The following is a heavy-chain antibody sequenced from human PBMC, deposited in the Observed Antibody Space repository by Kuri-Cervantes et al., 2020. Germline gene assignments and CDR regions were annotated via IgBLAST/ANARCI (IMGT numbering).Heavy chain of an antibody. Sequence: GGSLRLSCAASGFTFSHFTMNWVRQAPGKGLEWVSSISSSSSYIYYADSVKGRFTISRDNAKNSLYLQMNSLRAEDTAVYYCARDSAHYDILTGYIYYIDVWGKGTTVTVSS. CDR1: GFTFSHFT. V-gene: IGHV3-21*03. J-gene: IGHJ6*03. D-gene: IGHD3-9*01. CDR2: ISSSSSYI. CDR3: ARDSAHYDILTGYIYYIDV.